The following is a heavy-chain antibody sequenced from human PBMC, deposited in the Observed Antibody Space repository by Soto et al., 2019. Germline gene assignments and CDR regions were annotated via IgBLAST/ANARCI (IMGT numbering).Heavy chain of an antibody. CDR3: ARVSDSYGYYYYYGMDV. J-gene: IGHJ6*02. CDR1: GGTFSSYA. CDR2: IIPIFGTA. D-gene: IGHD5-18*01. Sequence: SVKFTCKASGGTFSSYAISWVRQAPGQGLEWMGGIIPIFGTANYAQKFQGRVTITADESTSTAYMELSSLRSEDTAVYYCARVSDSYGYYYYYGMDVWGQGTTVPVSS. V-gene: IGHV1-69*13.